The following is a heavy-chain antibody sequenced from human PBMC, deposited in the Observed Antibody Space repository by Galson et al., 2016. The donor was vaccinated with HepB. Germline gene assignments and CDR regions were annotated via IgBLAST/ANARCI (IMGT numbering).Heavy chain of an antibody. V-gene: IGHV3-11*06. CDR3: ARVDYGSGWREGWFDP. Sequence: SLRLSCAASGLTFSDFYMSWIRQAPEKGLEWVSYISSSSSHTNYADSVKGRFTISRDNANNSLYLQMNSLRVEDTAVYYCARVDYGSGWREGWFDPWGQGTLVTVSS. D-gene: IGHD6-19*01. J-gene: IGHJ5*02. CDR2: ISSSSSHT. CDR1: GLTFSDFY.